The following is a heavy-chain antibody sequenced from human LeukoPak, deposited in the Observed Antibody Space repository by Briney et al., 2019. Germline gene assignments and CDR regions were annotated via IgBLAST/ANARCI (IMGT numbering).Heavy chain of an antibody. CDR3: ARAEEVGRYSSGWYYFDY. CDR1: GGSISSYY. J-gene: IGHJ4*02. CDR2: IYYSGSS. D-gene: IGHD6-19*01. V-gene: IGHV4-59*01. Sequence: PSETLSLTCTVSGGSISSYYWSWIRQPPGKGLEWIGYIYYSGSSNYNPSLKSRVTISVDTSKNQFSLKLSSVTAADTAVYYCARAEEVGRYSSGWYYFDYWGQGTLVTVSS.